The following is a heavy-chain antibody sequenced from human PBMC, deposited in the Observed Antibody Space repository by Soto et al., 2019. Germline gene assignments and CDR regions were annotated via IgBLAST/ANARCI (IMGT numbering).Heavy chain of an antibody. J-gene: IGHJ5*01. CDR2: ISSGSTYI. CDR3: TRGHHAVIIPATFVS. Sequence: NPGGSLRLSCEASGFTFSNYAMSWVRQSPGQGLEWVSSISSGSTYIYYADSVKGRFTISRDNANNSLYLQMSSLRAEDTAVYYCTRGHHAVIIPATFVSWGQGILVPVSS. CDR1: GFTFSNYA. D-gene: IGHD2-21*01. V-gene: IGHV3-21*01.